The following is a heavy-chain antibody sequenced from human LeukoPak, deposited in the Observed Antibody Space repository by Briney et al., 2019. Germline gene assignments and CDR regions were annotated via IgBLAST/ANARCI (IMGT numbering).Heavy chain of an antibody. V-gene: IGHV3-15*01. D-gene: IGHD5-18*01. CDR1: GFTFSNAW. Sequence: GGSLRLSCAASGFTFSNAWMSWVCQAPGKWLEWVGRIKSKTGGGTTDYAAPVKGRFTISRDDSKNTLYLQMNSLKTEDTAVYYCTTTGTAMADFDYWGQGTLVTVSS. CDR2: IKSKTGGGTT. J-gene: IGHJ4*02. CDR3: TTTGTAMADFDY.